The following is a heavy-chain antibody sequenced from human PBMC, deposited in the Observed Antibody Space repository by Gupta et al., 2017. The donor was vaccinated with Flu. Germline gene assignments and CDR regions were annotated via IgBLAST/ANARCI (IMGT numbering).Heavy chain of an antibody. CDR2: IWYDGSNK. J-gene: IGHJ6*02. Sequence: QGQPGGSGGGVGQPGGSLGPSCATAGFPVNCLCLHRVRQAPGKGLEWVAVIWYDGSNKYYADSVKGRFTISRDNSKNTLYLQMNSLRAEDTAVYYCARGSATIPYAKATTKYGMDVWGQGTTVTVSS. V-gene: IGHV3-33*01. CDR1: GFPVNCLC. D-gene: IGHD5-12*01. CDR3: ARGSATIPYAKATTKYGMDV.